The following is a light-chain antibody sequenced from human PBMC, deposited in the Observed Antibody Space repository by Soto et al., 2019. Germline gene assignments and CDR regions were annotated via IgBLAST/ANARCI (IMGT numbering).Light chain of an antibody. Sequence: EIVMTQSPVTLSVSPGERATLSCRASQNISRSLAWYQQKPGQGPSLLIYDASTRATGIPARFSGSGSGTDFTLTISGLQSEDFAVYYCQQYNNWPQTFGQGTKVDIK. J-gene: IGKJ1*01. V-gene: IGKV3-15*01. CDR1: QNISRS. CDR3: QQYNNWPQT. CDR2: DAS.